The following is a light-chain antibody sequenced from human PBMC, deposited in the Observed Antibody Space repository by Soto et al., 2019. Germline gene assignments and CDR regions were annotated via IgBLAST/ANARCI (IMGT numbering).Light chain of an antibody. CDR3: HQADSFPLT. Sequence: DIQMTQSPSSVSASVGDRVTITCRASQGISSWLAWYQHKPGKAPNLLIYAASILQSGVPSRFSGSVSGTDFTLTISNLQPEDFATYYCHQADSFPLTLGGGTKVEIK. V-gene: IGKV1-12*01. CDR1: QGISSW. J-gene: IGKJ4*01. CDR2: AAS.